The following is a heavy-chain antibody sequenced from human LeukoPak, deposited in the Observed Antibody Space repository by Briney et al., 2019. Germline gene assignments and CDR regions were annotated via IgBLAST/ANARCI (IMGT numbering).Heavy chain of an antibody. J-gene: IGHJ4*02. CDR1: GFTFSEYW. CDR2: IKGDGSKI. V-gene: IGHV3-7*01. Sequence: GGSLRLSCGASGFTFSEYWMTWVRQAPGRGPEWVANIKGDGSKIYYVESVKGRFTISRDNDKNSLYLQMNNLRVEDTAVYHCARDGSCFDFWGQGALVTVS. CDR3: ARDGSCFDF. D-gene: IGHD2-15*01.